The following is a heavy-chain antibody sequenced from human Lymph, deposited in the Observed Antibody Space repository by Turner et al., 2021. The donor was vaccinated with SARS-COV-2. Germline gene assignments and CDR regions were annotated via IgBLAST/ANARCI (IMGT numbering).Heavy chain of an antibody. D-gene: IGHD6-19*01. CDR1: GFTFSSYD. CDR3: AKDHAWYSSGWYARGLDY. V-gene: IGHV3-30*18. Sequence: QVPLVESGGGVVETGRSLRLFCASSGFTFSSYDIHWVRQAPGKGLEWVAVRSHDGSDKYYADSVKGRFTISRDNSKNTLYLQMHSLRAEDTAVYYCAKDHAWYSSGWYARGLDYWGQGSLVTVSS. J-gene: IGHJ4*02. CDR2: RSHDGSDK.